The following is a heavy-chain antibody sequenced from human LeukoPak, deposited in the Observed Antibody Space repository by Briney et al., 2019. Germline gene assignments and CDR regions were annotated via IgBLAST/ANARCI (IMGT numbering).Heavy chain of an antibody. V-gene: IGHV3-23*01. CDR2: ISGSGGST. CDR3: AIAPFSGGDY. J-gene: IGHJ4*02. D-gene: IGHD3-10*01. CDR1: GFTFSSYA. Sequence: PGGSLRLSCAASGFTFSSYAMSWVRQAPGKGLEWVSAISGSGGSTYYADSAKGRFTISRDNSKNTLYLKMNSLRAEDTAVYYCAIAPFSGGDYWGQGTLVTVSS.